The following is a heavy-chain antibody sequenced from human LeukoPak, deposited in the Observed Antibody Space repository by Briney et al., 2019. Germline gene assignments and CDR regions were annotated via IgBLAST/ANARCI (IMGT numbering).Heavy chain of an antibody. Sequence: GGSLRLSCAASGFTVTTNYMTWVRQAPGKGLEWVSLIYSGGVTYYADSVKGRFIISRDNSKNTLFLQMNSLRAEDTAVYYCARAPSGWSDYWYFDLWGRGTLVTVSS. D-gene: IGHD6-19*01. CDR1: GFTVTTNY. CDR2: IYSGGVT. J-gene: IGHJ2*01. V-gene: IGHV3-53*01. CDR3: ARAPSGWSDYWYFDL.